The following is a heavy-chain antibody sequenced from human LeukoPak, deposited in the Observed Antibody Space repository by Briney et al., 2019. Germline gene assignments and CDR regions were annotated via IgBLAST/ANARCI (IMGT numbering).Heavy chain of an antibody. D-gene: IGHD4-23*01. J-gene: IGHJ5*02. CDR2: IYYSGST. Sequence: PSQTLSLTCTVSGGSISSGGYYWSWIRQHPGKGLEWIGYIYYSGSTNYNPSLKSRVTISVDTSKNQFSLKLSSVTAADTAVYYCARDGGDYGGNSGWFDPWGQGTLVTVSS. V-gene: IGHV4-31*03. CDR1: GGSISSGGYY. CDR3: ARDGGDYGGNSGWFDP.